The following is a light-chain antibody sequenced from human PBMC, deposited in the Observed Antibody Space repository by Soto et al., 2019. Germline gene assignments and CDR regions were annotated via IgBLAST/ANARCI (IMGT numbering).Light chain of an antibody. CDR2: DAS. CDR1: QSVRTY. V-gene: IGKV3-15*01. Sequence: ENLLTQSPATPSFSPGERTPLSCRASQSVRTYLAWYQVKPGQAPSLLIYDASTRATGVPARFSGSGSGTEFTLTISSLQSEDFAVYYCQQYNNWPPTFGQGTKVDIK. CDR3: QQYNNWPPT. J-gene: IGKJ1*01.